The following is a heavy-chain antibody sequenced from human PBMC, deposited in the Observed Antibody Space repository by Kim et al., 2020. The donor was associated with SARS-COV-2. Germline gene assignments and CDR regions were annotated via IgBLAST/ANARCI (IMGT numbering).Heavy chain of an antibody. D-gene: IGHD3-16*02. J-gene: IGHJ6*02. CDR1: GFPFSTYY. Sequence: GGSLRLSCAASGFPFSTYYMSWVRQAPGKGLEWVSYISSSSSYTNYADSVKGRFTISRDNAKNTLHLQMNSLRAEDTAVYYCARDGYDYVWGSYRDYYYYYGMDVWGQGTTVTVSS. CDR2: ISSSSSYT. V-gene: IGHV3-11*05. CDR3: ARDGYDYVWGSYRDYYYYYGMDV.